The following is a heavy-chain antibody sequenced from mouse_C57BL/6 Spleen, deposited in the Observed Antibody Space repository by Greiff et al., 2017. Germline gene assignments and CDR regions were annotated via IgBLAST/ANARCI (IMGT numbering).Heavy chain of an antibody. CDR3: ARGAYYSNWCDY. Sequence: VQLQQSGPELVKPGASVKISCKASGYTFTDYYMNWVKQSQGKSLEWIAYINPNNGGTSYNQKFKGKATLTVDQSYSTAYMELRSLTSEDSAGYYCARGAYYSNWCDYWGQGTTLTVSS. CDR1: GYTFTDYY. V-gene: IGHV1-26*01. J-gene: IGHJ2*01. D-gene: IGHD2-5*01. CDR2: INPNNGGT.